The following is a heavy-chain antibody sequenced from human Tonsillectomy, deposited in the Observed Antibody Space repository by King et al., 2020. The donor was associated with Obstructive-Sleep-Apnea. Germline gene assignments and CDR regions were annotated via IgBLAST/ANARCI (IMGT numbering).Heavy chain of an antibody. J-gene: IGHJ4*02. V-gene: IGHV3-9*01. D-gene: IGHD6-19*01. CDR1: GFTFDDYA. Sequence: VQLVESGGGLVQPGRSLRLSCEASGFTFDDYALHWVRQAPGKGLEWVSGISWNSGSIGYADSVKGRFTISRDNAKNSLYLQMNSLRGEDTAFYYCAKDLSSGWYSPQDYWGQGTLVTVSS. CDR2: ISWNSGSI. CDR3: AKDLSSGWYSPQDY.